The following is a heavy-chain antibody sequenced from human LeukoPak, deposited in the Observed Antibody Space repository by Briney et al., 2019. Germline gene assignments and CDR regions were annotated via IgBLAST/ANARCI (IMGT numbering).Heavy chain of an antibody. J-gene: IGHJ4*02. CDR2: IYYSGST. V-gene: IGHV4-59*01. D-gene: IGHD3-3*01. CDR1: GGSISSYY. CDR3: ARGNLGYYDFWSGYYPFDY. Sequence: SETLSLTCTVSGGSISSYYWSWIRQPPGKGLEWIGYIYYSGSTNYNPSLKSRVTISVDTSKNQFSLKLSSVTAADTAVYYCARGNLGYYDFWSGYYPFDYWGQGTLVTVSS.